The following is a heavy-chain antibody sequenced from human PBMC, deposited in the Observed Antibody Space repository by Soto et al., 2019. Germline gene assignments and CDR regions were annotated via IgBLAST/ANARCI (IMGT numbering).Heavy chain of an antibody. J-gene: IGHJ4*02. Sequence: EVQLVESGGGFVQPGGSLRLSCAASGFTFSGYWMSWVRQAPGKGLEWLANIKEDGTEKYYVDAVKGRITISRDNGRNSLYMQLNSLRDEDTAVYFCARDSRRVGDTSDLQNWGQGTLVTVSS. CDR1: GFTFSGYW. V-gene: IGHV3-7*01. D-gene: IGHD3-3*01. CDR2: IKEDGTEK. CDR3: ARDSRRVGDTSDLQN.